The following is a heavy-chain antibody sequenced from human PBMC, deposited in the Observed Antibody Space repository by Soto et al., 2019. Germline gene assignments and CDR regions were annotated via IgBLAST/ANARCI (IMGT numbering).Heavy chain of an antibody. CDR2: IFPRDSDT. D-gene: IGHD4-4*01. CDR3: ARLGSLLQPFDY. CDR1: GYTFTNYW. J-gene: IGHJ4*02. V-gene: IGHV5-51*01. Sequence: GESLKIPCKGSGYTFTNYWIGWMRHMPGRGLEWRGLIFPRDSDTRYNSSFEGQVTISSDRSIATAYLQWTSLKASDSSIYFCARLGSLLQPFDYWGQGTPVTVSS.